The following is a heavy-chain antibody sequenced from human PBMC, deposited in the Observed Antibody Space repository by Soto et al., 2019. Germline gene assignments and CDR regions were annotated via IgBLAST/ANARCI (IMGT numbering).Heavy chain of an antibody. Sequence: QVQLVQSGAEVKKPGSSVKVSCKASEGTFSSYAISWVRQAPGQGLEWMGGIIPIFGTANYAQKFQGRVTITADECTSTAYMELSSLRSEDTAVYYCARGREFGQQLVLTHYYGMDVWGQGTTVTVPS. J-gene: IGHJ6*02. D-gene: IGHD6-13*01. CDR1: EGTFSSYA. CDR3: ARGREFGQQLVLTHYYGMDV. CDR2: IIPIFGTA. V-gene: IGHV1-69*01.